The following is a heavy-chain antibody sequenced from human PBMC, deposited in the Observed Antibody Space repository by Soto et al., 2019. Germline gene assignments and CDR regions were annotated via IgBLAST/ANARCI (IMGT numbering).Heavy chain of an antibody. CDR3: ARAILGYCSGGSCYGGGFDY. V-gene: IGHV1-69*01. D-gene: IGHD2-15*01. CDR1: GGTFSSYA. Sequence: QVQLVQSGAEVKKPGSSVKVSCKASGGTFSSYAISWVRQAPGQGLEWMGGIIPIFGTANYAQKIQGRVTIAADESTSTAYMELSILRSEDTAVYYCARAILGYCSGGSCYGGGFDYWGQGTLVTVSS. J-gene: IGHJ4*02. CDR2: IIPIFGTA.